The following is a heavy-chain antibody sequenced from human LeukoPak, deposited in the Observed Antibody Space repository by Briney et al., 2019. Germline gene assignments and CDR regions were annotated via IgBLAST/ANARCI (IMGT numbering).Heavy chain of an antibody. CDR3: ARVLGGYSTVYYFDY. CDR1: GYTFTGYY. Sequence: GASVKVSCKASGYTFTGYYMHWVRQAPGQGLEWMGWINPNSGGTNYAQKFQGRVTMTRDTSISTAYMELSRLRSDDTAVYYCARVLGGYSTVYYFDYWGQGTLVTVSS. CDR2: INPNSGGT. D-gene: IGHD1-26*01. V-gene: IGHV1-2*02. J-gene: IGHJ4*02.